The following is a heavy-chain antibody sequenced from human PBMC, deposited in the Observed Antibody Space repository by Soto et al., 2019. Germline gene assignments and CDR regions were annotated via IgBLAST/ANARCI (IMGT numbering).Heavy chain of an antibody. D-gene: IGHD3-22*01. CDR2: INPSVGST. CDR3: ARWGDGRDYYDSSGYYSGMDV. J-gene: IGHJ6*02. V-gene: IGHV1-46*03. CDR1: GYTFTSYY. Sequence: ASVKVSCKASGYTFTSYYMHWVRQAPGQGLEWMGIINPSVGSTRYAQKFQGRVTMTRDTSTSTVYMVLSSLRSEDTAVYYCARWGDGRDYYDSSGYYSGMDVWGQGTTVTVSS.